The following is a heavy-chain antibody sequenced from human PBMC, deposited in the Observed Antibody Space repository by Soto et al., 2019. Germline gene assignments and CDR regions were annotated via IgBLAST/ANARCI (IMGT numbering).Heavy chain of an antibody. CDR1: GFIFITYA. CDR2: SSSNGGST. D-gene: IGHD5-12*01. V-gene: IGHV3-64D*06. Sequence: GRSRTLSCSAPGFIFITYAMLRGRRGPGKGLEYVSASSSNGGSTYDADSVKGRFTIPRDNPKSTRYLQMSSLRAEDTAVYYCVGRHGYIWGQGA. J-gene: IGHJ4*02. CDR3: VGRHGYI.